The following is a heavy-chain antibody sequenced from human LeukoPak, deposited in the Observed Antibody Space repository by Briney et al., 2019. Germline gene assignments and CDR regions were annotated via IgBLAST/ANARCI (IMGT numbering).Heavy chain of an antibody. V-gene: IGHV4-4*07. CDR3: AREYCSSTSCYWVNWFDS. D-gene: IGHD2-2*01. J-gene: IGHJ5*01. CDR2: IYTSGST. Sequence: PSETLSLTCTVSGGSISSYYWSWIRQPAGKGLEWIGRIYTSGSTNYNPSLKSRVTMSVDTSKNQFSLKLSSVTAADTAVYYCAREYCSSTSCYWVNWFDSWGQGTLVTVSS. CDR1: GGSISSYY.